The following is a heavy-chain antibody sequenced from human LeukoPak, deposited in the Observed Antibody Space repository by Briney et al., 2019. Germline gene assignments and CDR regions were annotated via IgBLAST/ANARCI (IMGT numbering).Heavy chain of an antibody. J-gene: IGHJ4*02. CDR2: ISASSSFI. CDR3: ARGYCSRTSCEDFDY. Sequence: AGGSLRLSCAASGFTFSHYSMNWVRQAPGEGLEWVSSISASSSFIYYADSLKGRFTISRDNAKNSLYLQMNSLRAEDTAVFYCARGYCSRTSCEDFDYWGQGTLVTVSS. D-gene: IGHD2-2*01. CDR1: GFTFSHYS. V-gene: IGHV3-21*01.